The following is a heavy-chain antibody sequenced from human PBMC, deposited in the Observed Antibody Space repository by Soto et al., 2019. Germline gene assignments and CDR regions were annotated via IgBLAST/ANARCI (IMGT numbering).Heavy chain of an antibody. Sequence: GGSLRLSCAASGFTFSSYAMHWVRQAPGKGLEWVAVISYDGSNKYYADSVKGRFTISRDNSKNTLYLQMNSLRAEDTAVYYCARDQKWLRYTPRGGMDVWGQRTTVTVSS. J-gene: IGHJ6*02. V-gene: IGHV3-30-3*01. CDR2: ISYDGSNK. CDR3: ARDQKWLRYTPRGGMDV. CDR1: GFTFSSYA. D-gene: IGHD5-12*01.